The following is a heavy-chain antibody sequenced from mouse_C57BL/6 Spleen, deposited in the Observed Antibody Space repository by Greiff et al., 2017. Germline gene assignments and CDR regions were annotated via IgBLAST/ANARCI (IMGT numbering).Heavy chain of an antibody. CDR1: GYTFTSYD. CDR3: ARGGGLAWFAY. D-gene: IGHD1-1*02. V-gene: IGHV1-85*01. J-gene: IGHJ3*01. CDR2: IYPRAGST. Sequence: QVQLQQSGPELVKPGASVKLSCKASGYTFTSYDINWVKQRPGQGLEWIGWIYPRAGSTKYNEKFKGKATLTVDTSSSTAYMELHSLTSEDSAVYFCARGGGLAWFAYWGQGTLVTVSA.